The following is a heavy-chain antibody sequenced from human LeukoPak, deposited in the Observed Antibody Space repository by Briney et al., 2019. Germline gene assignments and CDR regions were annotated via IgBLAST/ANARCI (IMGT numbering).Heavy chain of an antibody. CDR1: GGTFSSYA. D-gene: IGHD4-17*01. Sequence: SVKVSCRASGGTFSSYAISWVRQAPGRGLEWMGGIIPTFGTANYAQKFQGRVTITADESTSTAYMELSSLRSEDTAVYYCARVGTVTTSWFDPWGQGTLVTVSS. CDR3: ARVGTVTTSWFDP. V-gene: IGHV1-69*01. CDR2: IIPTFGTA. J-gene: IGHJ5*02.